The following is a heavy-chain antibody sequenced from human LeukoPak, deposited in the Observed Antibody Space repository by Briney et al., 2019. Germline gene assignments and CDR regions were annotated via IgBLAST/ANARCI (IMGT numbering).Heavy chain of an antibody. CDR1: GFTFDDYA. V-gene: IGHV3-9*01. CDR3: ARDLYDSSGYYYVDY. Sequence: GGSLRLSCAASGFTFDDYAMHWVRQAPGKGLEWVSGISWNSGSIGYADSVKGRFTISRDNAKNSLYLQMNSLRAEDTAVYYCARDLYDSSGYYYVDYWGQGTLVTVSS. CDR2: ISWNSGSI. J-gene: IGHJ4*02. D-gene: IGHD3-22*01.